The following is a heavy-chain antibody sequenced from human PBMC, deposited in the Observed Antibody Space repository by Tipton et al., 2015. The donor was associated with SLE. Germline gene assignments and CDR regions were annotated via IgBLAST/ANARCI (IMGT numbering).Heavy chain of an antibody. CDR1: GGSISGNSYY. V-gene: IGHV4-61*01. CDR3: ARDRTGYGMDV. J-gene: IGHJ6*02. D-gene: IGHD1-14*01. CDR2: IYYTGST. Sequence: TLSLTCSVSGGSISGNSYYWSWIRQPPGKGLEWIGYIYYTGSTNYNPSLKSRVTISVDTSKNQFSLKLRSVTAADTAVYYCARDRTGYGMDVWGQGTTVIVSS.